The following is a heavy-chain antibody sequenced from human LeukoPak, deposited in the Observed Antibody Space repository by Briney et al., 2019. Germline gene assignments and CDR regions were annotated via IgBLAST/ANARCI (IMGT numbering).Heavy chain of an antibody. CDR2: IYYSGST. Sequence: SETLSLTCTVSGGSISSSSYYWGWIHQPPGKGLEWIGSIYYSGSTYYNPSLKSRVTISVDTSKNQFSLKLSSVTAADTAVYYCARIQGPGSYFDYWGQGTLVTVSS. CDR1: GGSISSSSYY. V-gene: IGHV4-39*01. D-gene: IGHD1-26*01. CDR3: ARIQGPGSYFDY. J-gene: IGHJ4*02.